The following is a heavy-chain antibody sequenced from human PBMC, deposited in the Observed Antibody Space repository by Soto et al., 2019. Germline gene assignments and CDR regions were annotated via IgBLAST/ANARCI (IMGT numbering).Heavy chain of an antibody. J-gene: IGHJ4*02. CDR1: GFTFSSYA. CDR2: MIGSDSG. Sequence: EVQLLESGGGQVQPGGSLRLSCAASGFTFSSYAMSWVRQAPGKGLEWVSGMIGSDSGHYADSVKGRFTISRDNSKNTLYMQMSSLRADDTARYYCAKYCVSTSCYARYFDSWGQGTLVTVSP. CDR3: AKYCVSTSCYARYFDS. V-gene: IGHV3-23*01. D-gene: IGHD2-2*01.